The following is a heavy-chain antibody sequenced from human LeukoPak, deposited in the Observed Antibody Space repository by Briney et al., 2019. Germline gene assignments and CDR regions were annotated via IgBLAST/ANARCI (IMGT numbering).Heavy chain of an antibody. CDR2: ISSSSSTI. CDR1: GFTFSSYS. Sequence: PGGYLRRSCAASGFTFSSYSMNWVRQAPGMGLEWVSYISSSSSTIYYADSVKGRFTISRDNAKNSLYLQMNSVRAEDTAVYYCARDELYCYDSSGYFYFDYWGQGTLVTVSS. J-gene: IGHJ4*02. D-gene: IGHD3-22*01. V-gene: IGHV3-48*01. CDR3: ARDELYCYDSSGYFYFDY.